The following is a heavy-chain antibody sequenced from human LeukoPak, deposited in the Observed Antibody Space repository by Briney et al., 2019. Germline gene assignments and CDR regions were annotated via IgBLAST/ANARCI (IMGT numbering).Heavy chain of an antibody. D-gene: IGHD6-6*01. Sequence: GSLRLSCAASGFTFSTYWMSWIRQPPGQGLEWIGEINHSGSTNYNPSLKSRVTIPVDTSKNQFSLKLSSVTAADTAVYYCARVPRVAARNRFDPWGQGTLVTVSS. CDR1: GFTFSTYW. CDR3: ARVPRVAARNRFDP. J-gene: IGHJ5*02. CDR2: INHSGST. V-gene: IGHV4-34*01.